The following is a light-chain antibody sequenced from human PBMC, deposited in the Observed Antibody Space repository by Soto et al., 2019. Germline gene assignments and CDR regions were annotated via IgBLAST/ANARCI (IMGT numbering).Light chain of an antibody. CDR1: QTVSSY. J-gene: IGKJ2*01. CDR2: DAT. CDR3: QLRYNWPPYT. Sequence: EIVLTQSPATLSLSPGERATLSCRASQTVSSYLAWYQQKPGQDPRLLIYDATNKSSGIPARFSGSGSGTVFTLTISSLGPEDVAVYYCQLRYNWPPYTFGQATKQEIK. V-gene: IGKV3-11*01.